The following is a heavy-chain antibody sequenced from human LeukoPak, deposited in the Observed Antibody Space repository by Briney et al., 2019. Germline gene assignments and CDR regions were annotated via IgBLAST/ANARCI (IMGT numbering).Heavy chain of an antibody. CDR3: ARVGGGNFYYYGMDV. CDR1: GGSVSSGSYY. Sequence: PSETLSLTCTVSGGSVSSGSYYWSWIRQPPGKGLEWIGYIYYSGSTDYNPSLKSRVTISVDTSQNQFSLRLSSVTAADTAVYYCARVGGGNFYYYGMDVWGQGTTVTVSS. V-gene: IGHV4-61*01. CDR2: IYYSGST. D-gene: IGHD2-15*01. J-gene: IGHJ6*02.